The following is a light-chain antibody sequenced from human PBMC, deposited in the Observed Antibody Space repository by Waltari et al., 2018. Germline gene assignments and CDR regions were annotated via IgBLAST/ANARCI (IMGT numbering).Light chain of an antibody. Sequence: EIVLTQSPATLSLSPGERATLSCRASQSVSSSVAWYQQKPGQAPRLLIYDASDRATGIPARFSGSGSGTDFTLTISSLEPEDFAFYYCQQRSNWPPVYTFGQGTKLEIK. CDR1: QSVSSS. V-gene: IGKV3-11*01. CDR2: DAS. J-gene: IGKJ2*01. CDR3: QQRSNWPPVYT.